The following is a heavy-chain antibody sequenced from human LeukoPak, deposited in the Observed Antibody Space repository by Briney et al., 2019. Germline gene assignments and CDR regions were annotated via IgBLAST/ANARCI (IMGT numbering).Heavy chain of an antibody. V-gene: IGHV3-11*01. J-gene: IGHJ4*02. CDR2: ISSSDSGG. D-gene: IGHD4-11*01. Sequence: GGSLRLSCAASGFTFSNHYMSWIRQAPGKGLEWVSYISSSDSGGFYADSVKGRVTISRDNAKNSLYLQMNSLRVEDTAVYYCARAGATSSKVDYLGQGTLVTVSS. CDR3: ARAGATSSKVDY. CDR1: GFTFSNHY.